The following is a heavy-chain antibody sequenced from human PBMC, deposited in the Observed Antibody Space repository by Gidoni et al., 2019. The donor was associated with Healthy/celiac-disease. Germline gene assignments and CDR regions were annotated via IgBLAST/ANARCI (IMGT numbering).Heavy chain of an antibody. Sequence: EVQLVESGGVVVQPGGSLRLSCAASGFTFDDYSMPWVRQAPGKGLEWVSLISWDGGSTYYADSVKGRFTISRDNSKNSLYLQMNSLRAEDTALYYCAKDSQSIAAPMDYYYYGMDVWGQGTTVTVSS. D-gene: IGHD6-6*01. V-gene: IGHV3-43D*03. CDR1: GFTFDDYS. CDR3: AKDSQSIAAPMDYYYYGMDV. CDR2: ISWDGGST. J-gene: IGHJ6*02.